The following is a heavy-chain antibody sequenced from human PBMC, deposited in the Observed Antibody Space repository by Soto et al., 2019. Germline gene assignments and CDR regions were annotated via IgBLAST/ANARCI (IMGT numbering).Heavy chain of an antibody. J-gene: IGHJ5*02. CDR3: ARVVATISRNWFDP. CDR1: DYTFTSYG. D-gene: IGHD5-12*01. V-gene: IGHV1-18*01. CDR2: ISAYNGNT. Sequence: QVQLVQSGAEVKKPGASVKVSWKASDYTFTSYGISWVRQAPGQGPEWMGWISAYNGNTNYAQKLQGRVTMTTDTSTSTAYMALSSLRSDDTAVYYCARVVATISRNWFDPWGQGTLVTVSS.